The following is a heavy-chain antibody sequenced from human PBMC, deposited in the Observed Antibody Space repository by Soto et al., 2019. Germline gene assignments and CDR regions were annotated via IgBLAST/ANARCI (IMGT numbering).Heavy chain of an antibody. V-gene: IGHV4-59*01. D-gene: IGHD1-26*01. CDR2: IYYSGGT. Sequence: ETLSLTCAVYGGSFNGYYWSWIRQSPGKGLEWIGYIYYSGGTNYNPSLKSRVTISVDRSKNQFSLKLSSVTAADTAVYYCARRYGGNFDYWGQGTLVTVSS. J-gene: IGHJ4*02. CDR1: GGSFNGYY. CDR3: ARRYGGNFDY.